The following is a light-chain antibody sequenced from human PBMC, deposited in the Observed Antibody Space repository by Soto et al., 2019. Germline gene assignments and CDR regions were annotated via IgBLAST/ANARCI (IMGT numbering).Light chain of an antibody. Sequence: DIQMTQSPSSLSASVGDRVTITCRASQSISSYLNWYQQKPGKAPKLLIYAASNLETGVPSRFSGSGSGTDFTFTITSLQPEDIATYYCQQYKHLITFGQGTRLEIK. CDR3: QQYKHLIT. J-gene: IGKJ5*01. CDR1: QSISSY. CDR2: AAS. V-gene: IGKV1-33*01.